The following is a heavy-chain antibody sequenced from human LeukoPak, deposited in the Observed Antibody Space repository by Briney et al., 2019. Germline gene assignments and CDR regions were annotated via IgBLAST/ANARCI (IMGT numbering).Heavy chain of an antibody. D-gene: IGHD2-21*02. CDR3: ARDLRRRVTAIGYGPREYYYYMDV. J-gene: IGHJ6*03. Sequence: TSETLSLTCAVYGGSFSGYYWSWIRQPPGKGLEWIGEINHSGSTNYNPSLKSRVTISVDTSKNQFSLKLSSVTAADTAVYYCARDLRRRVTAIGYGPREYYYYMDVWGKGTTVTISS. V-gene: IGHV4-34*01. CDR1: GGSFSGYY. CDR2: INHSGST.